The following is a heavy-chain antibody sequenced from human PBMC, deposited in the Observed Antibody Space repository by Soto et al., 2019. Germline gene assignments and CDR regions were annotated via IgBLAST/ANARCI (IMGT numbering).Heavy chain of an antibody. V-gene: IGHV2-26*01. CDR3: ARISGRFGASHFDF. CDR1: GFSLTNVQKG. D-gene: IGHD3-10*01. Sequence: QVTLKESGPVLVQATETLTLTCNVSGFSLTNVQKGVAWIRQPPGKALEWLAHILSDVEQSYKSSLKKLLTISQDTSKRQVVLVMTNVEPVDAATYYCARISGRFGASHFDFWGQGSSVIVSS. CDR2: ILSDVEQ. J-gene: IGHJ4*02.